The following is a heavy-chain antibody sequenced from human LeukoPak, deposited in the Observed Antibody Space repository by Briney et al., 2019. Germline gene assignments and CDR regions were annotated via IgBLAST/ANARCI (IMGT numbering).Heavy chain of an antibody. CDR3: ARGDALLPYYYDSSGYYVFDY. V-gene: IGHV3-30-3*01. J-gene: IGHJ4*02. D-gene: IGHD3-22*01. Sequence: GRSLRLSGAASGFTFSSYAMHWVRQAPGKGLEWVAVISYDGSNKYYADSVKGRFTISRDNSKNTLYLQMNSLRAEDTAVYYCARGDALLPYYYDSSGYYVFDYWGQGTLVTVSS. CDR2: ISYDGSNK. CDR1: GFTFSSYA.